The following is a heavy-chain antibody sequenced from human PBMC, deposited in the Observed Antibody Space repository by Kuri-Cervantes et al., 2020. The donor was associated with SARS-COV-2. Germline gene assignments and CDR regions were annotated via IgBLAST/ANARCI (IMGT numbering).Heavy chain of an antibody. J-gene: IGHJ4*02. D-gene: IGHD2-2*01. V-gene: IGHV1-69*13. CDR1: GGTFSSYA. Sequence: SVNVSCKASGGTFSSYAISWVRQAPGQGLEWMGGIIPIFGTANYAQKFQGRVTITADESTSTAYMELSSLRSEDTAVYYCARGGRPCTSCYDYWGQGTLVTVSS. CDR3: ARGGRPCTSCYDY. CDR2: IIPIFGTA.